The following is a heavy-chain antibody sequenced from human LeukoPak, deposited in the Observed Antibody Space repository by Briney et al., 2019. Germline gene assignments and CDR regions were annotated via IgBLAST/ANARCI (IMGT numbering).Heavy chain of an antibody. Sequence: GRSLGLSCAASGFTFSSYAMHWVRQAPGKGLEWVAVISYDGSNKYYADSVKGRFTISRDNSKNTLYLQMNSLRAEDTAVYYCARAPLGGIVVVPAATVDYWGQGTLVTGSS. J-gene: IGHJ4*02. CDR3: ARAPLGGIVVVPAATVDY. CDR1: GFTFSSYA. V-gene: IGHV3-30-3*01. CDR2: ISYDGSNK. D-gene: IGHD2-2*01.